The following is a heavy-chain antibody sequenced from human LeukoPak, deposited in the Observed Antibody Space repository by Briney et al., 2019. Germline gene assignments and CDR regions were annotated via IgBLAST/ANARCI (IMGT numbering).Heavy chain of an antibody. J-gene: IGHJ4*02. CDR3: ARRGCTNGVCYFDY. Sequence: GESLKISCKASGNTFTSYWIAWLRQMPGKGLEWMGIIYPGDSDTRYSPSFQGQVTISADKSPSTAYLQWSSLKASDTAMYYCARRGCTNGVCYFDYWGQGTLVTVSS. CDR2: IYPGDSDT. V-gene: IGHV5-51*01. D-gene: IGHD2-8*01. CDR1: GNTFTSYW.